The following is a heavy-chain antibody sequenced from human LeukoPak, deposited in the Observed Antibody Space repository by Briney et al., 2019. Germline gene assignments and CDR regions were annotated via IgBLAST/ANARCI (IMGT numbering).Heavy chain of an antibody. CDR2: ISSSSSTK. D-gene: IGHD3-22*01. V-gene: IGHV3-48*01. Sequence: GGSLRLSCAASGFTFSSYSMNWVRQGPGKGLEWVSYISSSSSTKYYADSVKGRFTISRDNAKNSLYLQMNSLRAEDTAVYCCAREDTSSGYYDYWGQGTLVTVSS. J-gene: IGHJ4*02. CDR1: GFTFSSYS. CDR3: AREDTSSGYYDY.